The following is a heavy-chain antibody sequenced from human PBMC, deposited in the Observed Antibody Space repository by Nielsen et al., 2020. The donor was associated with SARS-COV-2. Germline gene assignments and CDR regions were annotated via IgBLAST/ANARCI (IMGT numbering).Heavy chain of an antibody. CDR2: ISSSSSTI. D-gene: IGHD6-13*01. CDR3: AKDLILIAATAFDY. CDR1: GFTFSSYS. V-gene: IGHV3-48*01. J-gene: IGHJ4*02. Sequence: GESLKISCAASGFTFSSYSMNWVRQAPGKGLEWVSYISSSSSTIYYADSVKGRFTISRDNSKDTLYLQVNSLRAADTAVYYCAKDLILIAATAFDYWGQGTLVTVSS.